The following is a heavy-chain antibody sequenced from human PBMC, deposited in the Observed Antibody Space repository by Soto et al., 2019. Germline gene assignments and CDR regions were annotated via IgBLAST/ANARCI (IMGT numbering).Heavy chain of an antibody. CDR1: GASISSSNW. CDR2: IYHIGHT. D-gene: IGHD2-8*01. J-gene: IGHJ6*02. Sequence: QVQLQESGPGLVKPSGTLSLTCAVSGASISSSNWWSWVRQPPGKGLEWIGEIYHIGHTNYNPSLESRVTISVDKSKNQFALRLSSVPAGDTAVYYCARRTWGMDVWGQGTTVIVSS. CDR3: ARRTWGMDV. V-gene: IGHV4-4*02.